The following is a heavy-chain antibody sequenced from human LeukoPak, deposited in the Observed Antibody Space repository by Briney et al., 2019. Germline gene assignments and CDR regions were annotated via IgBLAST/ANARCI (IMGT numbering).Heavy chain of an antibody. J-gene: IGHJ4*02. CDR3: ARVKYSSSWYFGGGEPHFDY. V-gene: IGHV4-30-4*01. D-gene: IGHD6-13*01. CDR2: IYYSGST. CDR1: GGSISSGDYY. Sequence: SQTLSFTCTVSGGSISSGDYYWSWIRQPPGKGLEWIGYIYYSGSTYYNPSLKSRVTISVDTSKNQFSLKLSSVAAADTAVYYCARVKYSSSWYFGGGEPHFDYWGQGTLVTVSS.